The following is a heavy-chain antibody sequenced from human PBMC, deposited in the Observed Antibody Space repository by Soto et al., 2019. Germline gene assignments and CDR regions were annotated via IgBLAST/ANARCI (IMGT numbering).Heavy chain of an antibody. V-gene: IGHV3-13*01. CDR1: GFTFSSYD. D-gene: IGHD3-16*01. Sequence: EVQLVESGGGLVQPGGSLRLSCAASGFTFSSYDFHWVRQATGKGLEWVSGIGTAGDTYYAGSVKGRFIMSRENGKNSLYRQMNSLRAGDTAVYYCTRGADGFDYWGQGTLVTVSS. J-gene: IGHJ4*02. CDR3: TRGADGFDY. CDR2: IGTAGDT.